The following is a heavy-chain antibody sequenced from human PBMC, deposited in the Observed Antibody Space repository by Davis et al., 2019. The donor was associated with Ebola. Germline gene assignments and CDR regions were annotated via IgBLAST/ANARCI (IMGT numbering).Heavy chain of an antibody. CDR2: IKQDGSEK. CDR3: ARGSNGY. J-gene: IGHJ4*02. V-gene: IGHV3-7*03. D-gene: IGHD2-8*01. Sequence: GESLKISCAASGFTVSSNYMSWVRQAPGKGLEWVANIKQDGSEKYYVDSVKGRFTISRDNAKNSLYLQMNSLRAEDTAVYYCARGSNGYWGQGTLVTVSS. CDR1: GFTVSSNY.